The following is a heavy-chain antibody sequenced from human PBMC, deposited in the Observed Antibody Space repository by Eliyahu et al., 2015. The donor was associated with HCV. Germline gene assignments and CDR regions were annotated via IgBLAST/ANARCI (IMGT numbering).Heavy chain of an antibody. CDR1: GFXFXSYA. CDR2: ISGSGGST. CDR3: AKGGDGYNLV. V-gene: IGHV3-23*01. Sequence: EVQLLESGGGLVXPGGSLRLSXXASGFXFXSYAMXWVRQAPGKGLEGVSAISGSGGSTYYADSVKGRFTISRDNSKNTLYLQMNSLRAEDTAVYYCAKGGDGYNLVWGQGTLVTVSS. J-gene: IGHJ4*02. D-gene: IGHD5-24*01.